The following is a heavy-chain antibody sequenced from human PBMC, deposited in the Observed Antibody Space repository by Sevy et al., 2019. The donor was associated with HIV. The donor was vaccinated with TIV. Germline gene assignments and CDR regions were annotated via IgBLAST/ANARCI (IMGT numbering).Heavy chain of an antibody. D-gene: IGHD6-13*01. V-gene: IGHV3-23*05. CDR3: VKGGSIAAAGNDAFDI. J-gene: IGHJ3*02. Sequence: GGSLRLSCAASGFIFSNYNMNWVRQAPGKGLEWVSVIHNSGDTTYYADSVKGRFTISRDNSENTLYLQMNSLRADDTAVYFCVKGGSIAAAGNDAFDIWGQGTMVTVSS. CDR1: GFIFSNYN. CDR2: IHNSGDTT.